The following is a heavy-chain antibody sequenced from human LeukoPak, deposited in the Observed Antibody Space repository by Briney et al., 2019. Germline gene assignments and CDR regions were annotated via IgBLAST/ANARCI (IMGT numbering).Heavy chain of an antibody. CDR1: GCTFSTYA. CDR2: ISDTGGYT. D-gene: IGHD1-26*01. V-gene: IGHV3-23*01. CDR3: AKELKVAGVTKGFDY. J-gene: IGHJ4*02. Sequence: GGSLRLSCAASGCTFSTYAMSWVRQAPGKGLEWVSAISDTGGYTYYGDSVKGRFTISRDNSKNTLYLQMNSLRAEDTAVYYCAKELKVAGVTKGFDYWGQGTLVTVSS.